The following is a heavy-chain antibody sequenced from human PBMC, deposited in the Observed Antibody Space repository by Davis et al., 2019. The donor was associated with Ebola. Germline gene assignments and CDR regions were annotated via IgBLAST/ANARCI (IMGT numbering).Heavy chain of an antibody. CDR2: ISAYNGNT. J-gene: IGHJ6*02. D-gene: IGHD1-26*01. CDR1: GYTFTSYG. V-gene: IGHV1-18*01. Sequence: ASVKVSCKASGYTFTSYGISWVRQAPGQGLEWMGWISAYNGNTNYAQKLQGRVTMTTDPSTSTAYMELRSLRSDDTAVYYCARVVGRYGMDVWGQGTTVTVSS. CDR3: ARVVGRYGMDV.